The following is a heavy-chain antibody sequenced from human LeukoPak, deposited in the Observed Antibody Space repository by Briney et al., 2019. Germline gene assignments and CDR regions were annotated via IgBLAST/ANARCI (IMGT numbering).Heavy chain of an antibody. V-gene: IGHV3-23*01. CDR3: AKEARIVTSGAEFDF. CDR1: GFTFSNFA. D-gene: IGHD2-21*01. CDR2: ISGSGGAT. J-gene: IGHJ4*02. Sequence: GGSLRLSCAASGFTFSNFALSWVRGAPGKGLEWVSAISGSGGATYYADYVKGRFTISRDNSKKTLSLQMNSLRAEDAAVYYCAKEARIVTSGAEFDFWGQGTLVTVSS.